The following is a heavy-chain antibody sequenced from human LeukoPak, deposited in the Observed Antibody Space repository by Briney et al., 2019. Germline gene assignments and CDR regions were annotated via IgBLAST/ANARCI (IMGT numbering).Heavy chain of an antibody. Sequence: PGGSLRLSCAASGFKFNDYALYWVRQAPGKGLECVAFVTGDGGTTYYADSVKGRFTISRDNSRNSLYLQMDSLRSDDSALYYCTRGPGGRAFDFWGRGTLATVSA. CDR2: VTGDGGTT. V-gene: IGHV3-43*02. J-gene: IGHJ4*02. D-gene: IGHD3-10*01. CDR1: GFKFNDYA. CDR3: TRGPGGRAFDF.